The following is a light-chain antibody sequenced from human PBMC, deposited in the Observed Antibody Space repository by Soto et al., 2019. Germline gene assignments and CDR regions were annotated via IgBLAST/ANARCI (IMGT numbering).Light chain of an antibody. J-gene: IGKJ1*01. CDR2: WAS. CDR3: QQYYTTPWT. V-gene: IGKV4-1*01. CDR1: QSVLYSSNNKNY. Sequence: DIVMTQSPDSLAVSLGERATINCKSSQSVLYSSNNKNYLAWYQQKPGQPPKLLIYWASTRESGVPGRFSGSGSGTDFTLTISSLQAEDVGVYFCQQYYTTPWTFGQGTKVEIK.